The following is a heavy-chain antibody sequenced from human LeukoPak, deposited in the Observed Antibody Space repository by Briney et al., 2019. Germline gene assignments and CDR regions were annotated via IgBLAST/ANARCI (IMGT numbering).Heavy chain of an antibody. V-gene: IGHV3-23*01. Sequence: GGSLRLSCAASGFTFSSYGMHWVRQAPGKGLEWVSAISGSGGSTYYADSVKGRFTISRDNSKNTLYLQMNSLRAEDTAVYYCAKGGVGYSYGFFDYWGQGTLVTVSS. D-gene: IGHD5-18*01. CDR1: GFTFSSYG. CDR2: ISGSGGST. CDR3: AKGGVGYSYGFFDY. J-gene: IGHJ4*02.